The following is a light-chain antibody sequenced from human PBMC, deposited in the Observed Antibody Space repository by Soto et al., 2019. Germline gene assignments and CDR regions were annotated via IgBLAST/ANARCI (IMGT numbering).Light chain of an antibody. Sequence: DIQMTQSPSTLSASVGDRVTITCRASQSIGSWLAWYQQISGRAPNLLIYDASSLQSGVPSRFSGSGSGTEFTLTISSLQPDDGATYDGQQYNSYSGTFGQGTKVDIK. CDR1: QSIGSW. J-gene: IGKJ1*01. CDR2: DAS. CDR3: QQYNSYSGT. V-gene: IGKV1-5*01.